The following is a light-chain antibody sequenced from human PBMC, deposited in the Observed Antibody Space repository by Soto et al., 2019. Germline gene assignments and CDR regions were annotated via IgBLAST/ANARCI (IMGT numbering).Light chain of an antibody. V-gene: IGLV2-8*01. CDR3: SSYAGSNNVV. J-gene: IGLJ2*01. CDR1: SSDLGGYSY. CDR2: EVS. Sequence: QSALTQPPSASGSPGQSVTISCTGSSSDLGGYSYVSRYQQHPGKAPKLMIYEVSKRPSGVPDRFSGSKSGSTASLTVSGLQAEDEADYYCSSYAGSNNVVFGGGTKLTVL.